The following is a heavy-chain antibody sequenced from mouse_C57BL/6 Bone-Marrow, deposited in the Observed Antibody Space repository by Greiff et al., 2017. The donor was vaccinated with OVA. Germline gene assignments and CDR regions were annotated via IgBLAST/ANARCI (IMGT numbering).Heavy chain of an antibody. CDR2: INPNNGGT. CDR1: GYTFTDYY. D-gene: IGHD2-1*01. CDR3: ARKGGIYYGKGFAY. Sequence: EVQLQQSGPELVKPGASVKISCKASGYTFTDYYMNWVKQSHGKSLEWIGDINPNNGGTSYNQKFKGKATLTVDKSSSTAYMELRSLTSEDSAVYYCARKGGIYYGKGFAYWGQGTLVTVSA. J-gene: IGHJ3*01. V-gene: IGHV1-26*01.